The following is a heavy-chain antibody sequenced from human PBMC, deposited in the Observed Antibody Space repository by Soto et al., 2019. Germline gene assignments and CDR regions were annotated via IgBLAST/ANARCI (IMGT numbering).Heavy chain of an antibody. D-gene: IGHD6-6*01. J-gene: IGHJ2*01. V-gene: IGHV3-23*01. CDR1: QFTFSYYA. Sequence: EVQLLESGGGLVQPGGSLRLSCAASQFTFSYYAMGWVRQAPGKGLEWVSLISGAGGSTNYADSVKGRFAISRDNSDNTLYLQMNSLSAEDTAVYYCAKGRPPFDLWGRGTLVIVSS. CDR2: ISGAGGST. CDR3: AKGRPPFDL.